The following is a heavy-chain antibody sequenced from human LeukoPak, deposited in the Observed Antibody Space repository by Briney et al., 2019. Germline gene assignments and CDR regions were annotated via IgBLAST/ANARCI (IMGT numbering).Heavy chain of an antibody. CDR3: AKDSSLYGTSWWGNYFDY. Sequence: GGSLRLSCAGSGFTFSSYGMHWVRQAPGKGLEWVTFIRYDGSNKYYTDSVEGRFTISRDNSYKKLYLQMNSLTAEDTAVYYCAKDSSLYGTSWWGNYFDYWGQGTLVTVSS. D-gene: IGHD6-13*01. V-gene: IGHV3-30*02. J-gene: IGHJ4*02. CDR1: GFTFSSYG. CDR2: IRYDGSNK.